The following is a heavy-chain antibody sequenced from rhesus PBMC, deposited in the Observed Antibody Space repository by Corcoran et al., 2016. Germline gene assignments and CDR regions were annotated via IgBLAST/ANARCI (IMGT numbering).Heavy chain of an antibody. D-gene: IGHD6-31*01. V-gene: IGHV3-54*02. CDR2: ISYDGSKK. CDR3: ARDVKYSSGGYGGLGGLDS. Sequence: EVQLVESGGGLVQPGGSLRLSCAASGFTFSSYGMHWVRQAPGKGLEWVAVISYDGSKKNYAASVKDRFTISRDNSKNMIYLQMSNLKLEDTAVYYCARDVKYSSGGYGGLGGLDSWGQGVVVTVSS. CDR1: GFTFSSYG. J-gene: IGHJ6*01.